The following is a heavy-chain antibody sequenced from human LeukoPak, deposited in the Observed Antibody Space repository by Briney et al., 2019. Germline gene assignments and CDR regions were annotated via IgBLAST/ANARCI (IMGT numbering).Heavy chain of an antibody. CDR1: GFTFSNAW. Sequence: GGSLRLSCAASGFTFSNAWMSWVRQAPGKGLEWVGRIKSKTDGGTTDYAAPVKGRFTISRDDSKNTLYLQMNSLKTDDTAVYYCAFYCYGTRSFYHWGQGTLVTVSS. V-gene: IGHV3-15*01. J-gene: IGHJ5*02. CDR3: AFYCYGTRSFYH. D-gene: IGHD3-10*01. CDR2: IKSKTDGGTT.